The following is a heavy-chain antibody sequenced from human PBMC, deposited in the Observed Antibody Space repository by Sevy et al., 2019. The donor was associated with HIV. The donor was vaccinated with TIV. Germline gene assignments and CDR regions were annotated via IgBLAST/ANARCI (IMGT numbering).Heavy chain of an antibody. CDR2: VYHTGST. Sequence: SETLSLTCAVSGVSVTSDTYYWSWIRQPPGKGLEWIGYVYHTGSTNYSPSFKSRVTISIDTSKNQFSLRLFSVAAAETAMYNCAREPYFFDKSGYFWDYWGQGILVTVSS. V-gene: IGHV4-61*01. CDR3: AREPYFFDKSGYFWDY. D-gene: IGHD3-22*01. CDR1: GVSVTSDTYY. J-gene: IGHJ4*02.